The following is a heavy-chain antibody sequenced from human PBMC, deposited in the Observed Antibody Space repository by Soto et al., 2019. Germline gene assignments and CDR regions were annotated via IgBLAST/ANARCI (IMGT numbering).Heavy chain of an antibody. V-gene: IGHV4-34*01. CDR3: ARGGRLRSPFGY. CDR1: GGSFSDYY. J-gene: IGHJ4*02. Sequence: SETLSLTCTVYGGSFSDYYWTWIRQPPGKGLEWIGEIKHSGTTTHNPSLKSRVTMSVDTSKNQFSLNLTSVTAADTAIYYCARGGRLRSPFGYWGQGILVTVSS. D-gene: IGHD4-17*01. CDR2: IKHSGTT.